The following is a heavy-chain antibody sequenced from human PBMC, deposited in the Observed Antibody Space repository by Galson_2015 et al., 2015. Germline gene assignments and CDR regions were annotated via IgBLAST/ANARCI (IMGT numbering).Heavy chain of an antibody. V-gene: IGHV3-30*18. CDR3: AKDRDYVWGSYRYKYFDY. Sequence: SLRLSCAASGFTFSSYGMHWVRQAPGKGLEWVAVISYDGSNKYYADSVKGRFTISRDNSKNTLYLQMNSLRAEDTAVYYCAKDRDYVWGSYRYKYFDYWGQGPLVTVSS. J-gene: IGHJ4*02. CDR2: ISYDGSNK. CDR1: GFTFSSYG. D-gene: IGHD3-16*02.